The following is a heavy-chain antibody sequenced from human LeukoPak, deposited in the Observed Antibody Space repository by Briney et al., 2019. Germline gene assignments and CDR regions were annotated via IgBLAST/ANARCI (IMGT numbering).Heavy chain of an antibody. V-gene: IGHV3-66*01. CDR1: GFTVSSSY. CDR3: ARDGSGMDV. CDR2: MYSGGST. Sequence: GGSLRLSCGASGFTVSSSYMSWVRQAPGKGLEWVSVMYSGGSTNYADSVKGRFTISRDNPKNTLYLQMNSLRAEDTAVYYCARDGSGMDVWGQGTTVTVSS. D-gene: IGHD5-12*01. J-gene: IGHJ6*02.